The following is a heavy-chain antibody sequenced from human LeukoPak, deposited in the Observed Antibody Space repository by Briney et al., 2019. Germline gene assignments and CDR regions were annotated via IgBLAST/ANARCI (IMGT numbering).Heavy chain of an antibody. D-gene: IGHD6-6*01. Sequence: GGSLRLSCAASGFTFSNYCMHGVRQAPGKGLEWLAVISYDGSNKYYADSVKGRFTISRDNSKNTLYLQMNRLRAEDTAVYYCAKRQLGHIDYWGQGTLVIVSS. J-gene: IGHJ4*02. V-gene: IGHV3-30*18. CDR3: AKRQLGHIDY. CDR2: ISYDGSNK. CDR1: GFTFSNYC.